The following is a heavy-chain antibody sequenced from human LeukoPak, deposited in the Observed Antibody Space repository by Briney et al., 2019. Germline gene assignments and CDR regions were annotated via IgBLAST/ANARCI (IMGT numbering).Heavy chain of an antibody. Sequence: GASVKVSCKASGYTFTSYAMNWVRQAPGQGLEWMGWINPNSGGTNYAQKFQGRVTMTRDTSISTAYMELSRLRSDDTAVYYCARGFTIFGVVPKNWFDPWGQGTLVTVSS. CDR2: INPNSGGT. CDR1: GYTFTSYA. V-gene: IGHV1-2*02. CDR3: ARGFTIFGVVPKNWFDP. D-gene: IGHD3-3*01. J-gene: IGHJ5*02.